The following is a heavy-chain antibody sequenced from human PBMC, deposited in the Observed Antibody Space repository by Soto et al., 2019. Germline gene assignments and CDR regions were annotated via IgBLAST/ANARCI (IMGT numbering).Heavy chain of an antibody. D-gene: IGHD1-1*01. CDR3: ATWHLQEHAYDI. CDR1: GFTFITYP. CDR2: ISYDGSNK. Sequence: GGSLRLSCAASGFTFITYPMHWVRQAPGKGLEWVALISYDGSNKYYADSVMGRFATSSDSSRTTVYLQMNSLRPDDTAVYSCATWHLQEHAYDIWGQGTMVTVS. J-gene: IGHJ3*02. V-gene: IGHV3-30*09.